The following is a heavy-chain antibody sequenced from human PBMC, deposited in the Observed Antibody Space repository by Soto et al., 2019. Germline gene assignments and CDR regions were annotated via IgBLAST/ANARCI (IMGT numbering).Heavy chain of an antibody. Sequence: EVQLVESGGGWVQPGGSLRLSCAASGYSLSTYWMHWVRQIPGQGLTWVSGIGPDGSYATYADSVKGRLTISRDNANKDVNVQKNSLRDEYTGGYCGASQHRGYYHGKDYYHHVDVWSQGTTVTASS. J-gene: IGHJ6*02. CDR3: ASQHRGYYHGKDYYHHVDV. D-gene: IGHD3-3*01. CDR2: IGPDGSYA. CDR1: GYSLSTYW. V-gene: IGHV3-74*03.